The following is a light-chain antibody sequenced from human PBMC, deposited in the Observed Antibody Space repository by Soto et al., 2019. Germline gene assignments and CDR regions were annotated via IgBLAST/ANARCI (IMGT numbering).Light chain of an antibody. CDR3: HQYRSSPQT. CDR1: QFLSDSF. V-gene: IGKV3-20*01. J-gene: IGKJ1*01. CDR2: GVS. Sequence: EIVLTQSPGTLSLSPGERATLSCRASQFLSDSFIAWYQQRAGQVPRLLIYGVSNRAIGVPDRFRGSGSGTDFTLTISNLEHEDFAVYYCHQYRSSPQTFGQGTKVEIK.